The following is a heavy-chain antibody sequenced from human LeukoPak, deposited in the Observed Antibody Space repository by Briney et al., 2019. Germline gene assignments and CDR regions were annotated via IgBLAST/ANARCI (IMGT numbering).Heavy chain of an antibody. D-gene: IGHD2-2*01. V-gene: IGHV1-69*05. CDR2: IIPIFGTA. J-gene: IGHJ6*03. CDR3: ARGVPAAMDYYYYYMDV. Sequence: ASVKVSCKASGGTFGSYAISWVRQAPGQGLEWMGGIIPIFGTANYAQKFQGRVTITTDESTSTAYMELSSLRSEDTAVYYCARGVPAAMDYYYYYMDVWGKGTTVTVSS. CDR1: GGTFGSYA.